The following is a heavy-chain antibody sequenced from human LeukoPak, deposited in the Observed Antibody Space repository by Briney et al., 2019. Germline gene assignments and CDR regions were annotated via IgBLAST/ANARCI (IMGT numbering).Heavy chain of an antibody. CDR2: IYTSGST. Sequence: SETLSLTCTVSGGSISSGSYYWSWIRQPAGKGLEWIGRIYTSGSTNYNPSLKSRVTISVDTSKNQFSLKLSSVTAADTAVYYCARGRPGYSSGWTQPPNWFDPWGQGTLVTVSS. J-gene: IGHJ5*02. V-gene: IGHV4-61*02. CDR1: GGSISSGSYY. CDR3: ARGRPGYSSGWTQPPNWFDP. D-gene: IGHD6-19*01.